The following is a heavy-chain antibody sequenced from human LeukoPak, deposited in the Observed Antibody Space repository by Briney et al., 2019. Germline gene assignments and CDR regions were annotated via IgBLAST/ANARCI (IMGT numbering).Heavy chain of an antibody. D-gene: IGHD3-22*01. CDR1: GFSLSTSGVG. Sequence: SGPTLVKPTQTLTLTCTFSGFSLSTSGVGVGWIRQPPGKALEWLALLYWDDDNRYRPSLKSRLTITKDTSKNQVVLTMTNMDPVDTATYYCAHGQGKTYYYDSSGYSAWFDPWGQGTLVTVSS. V-gene: IGHV2-5*02. J-gene: IGHJ5*02. CDR2: LYWDDDN. CDR3: AHGQGKTYYYDSSGYSAWFDP.